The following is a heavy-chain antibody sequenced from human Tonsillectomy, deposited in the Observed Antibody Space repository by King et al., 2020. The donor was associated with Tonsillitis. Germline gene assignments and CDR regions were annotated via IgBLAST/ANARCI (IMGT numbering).Heavy chain of an antibody. Sequence: VQLVESGGGVVQPGRSLRLSCAASGFTFSSYAMHWVRQAPGKGLEWVAVISYDGSNKYYADSVKGRFTISRDNSKNMLYLQMNSLRAEDTAVYYCANSDSSFLTGDYWGQGTPVTVSS. CDR3: ANSDSSFLTGDY. J-gene: IGHJ4*02. CDR1: GFTFSSYA. D-gene: IGHD1-14*01. V-gene: IGHV3-30*04. CDR2: ISYDGSNK.